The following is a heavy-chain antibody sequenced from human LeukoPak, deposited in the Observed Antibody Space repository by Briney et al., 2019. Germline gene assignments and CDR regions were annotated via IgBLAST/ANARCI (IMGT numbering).Heavy chain of an antibody. CDR1: GYTFTGYY. CDR3: ARGGDYGDGDAFDI. CDR2: INPNSGGT. Sequence: ASVKASCKASGYTFTGYYMHWVRQAPGQGLEWMGWINPNSGGTNYAQKFQGRVTMTRDTSISTAYMELSRLRSDDTAVYYCARGGDYGDGDAFDIWGQGTMVTVSS. D-gene: IGHD4-17*01. V-gene: IGHV1-2*02. J-gene: IGHJ3*02.